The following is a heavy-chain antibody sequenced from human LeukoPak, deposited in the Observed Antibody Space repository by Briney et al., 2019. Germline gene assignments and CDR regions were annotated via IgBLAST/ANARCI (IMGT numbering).Heavy chain of an antibody. CDR1: GFTFSSYA. J-gene: IGHJ5*02. CDR2: ISGSGGST. CDR3: AKMEDIVVVPAAHFDP. D-gene: IGHD2-2*01. Sequence: GGSLRLSCAASGFTFSSYAMSWVRQAPGKGLEWVSAISGSGGSTYYADSVKGRFTISRDNSKNTLYLQMNSLRAEDTAVYYCAKMEDIVVVPAAHFDPWGQGTLVTVS. V-gene: IGHV3-23*01.